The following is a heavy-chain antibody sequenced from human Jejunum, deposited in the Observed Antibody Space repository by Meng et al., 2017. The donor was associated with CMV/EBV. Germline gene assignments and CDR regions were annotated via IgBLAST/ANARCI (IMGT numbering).Heavy chain of an antibody. V-gene: IGHV1-2*02. CDR2: INPYTGDT. Sequence: ASSYTFSDYYMHWVRQAPGQGLEWMGYINPYTGDTNYAQEFQGRVTMTRDTSTNTAYMELTRLRSDDTALYYCAKDGGSYLDYYFDYWGQGTLVTVSS. J-gene: IGHJ4*02. CDR1: SYTFSDYY. D-gene: IGHD3-16*01. CDR3: AKDGGSYLDYYFDY.